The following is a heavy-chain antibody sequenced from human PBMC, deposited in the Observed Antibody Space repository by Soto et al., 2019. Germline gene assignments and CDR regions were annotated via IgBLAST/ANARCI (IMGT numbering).Heavy chain of an antibody. CDR3: ARDRRGYMPSYGMDV. Sequence: QVQLVQSGAEVKKPGASVKVSCKASGYTFTSYYMHWVRQAPGQGLEWMGIINPSGGSTSYAQKFQGRVTMXXDXSXITVYMELSSLRSEDTAVYYCARDRRGYMPSYGMDVWGQGTTVTVSS. D-gene: IGHD3-22*01. V-gene: IGHV1-46*01. J-gene: IGHJ6*02. CDR1: GYTFTSYY. CDR2: INPSGGST.